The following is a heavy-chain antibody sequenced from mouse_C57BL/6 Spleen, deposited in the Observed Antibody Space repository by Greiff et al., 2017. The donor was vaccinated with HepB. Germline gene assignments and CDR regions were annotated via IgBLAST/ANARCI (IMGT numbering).Heavy chain of an antibody. CDR2: IDPSDSYT. V-gene: IGHV1-69*01. J-gene: IGHJ4*01. D-gene: IGHD2-4*01. CDR3: ARSVYYDYVGNAMDY. Sequence: QVQLQQPGAELVMPGASVKLSCKASGYTFTSYWMHWVKQRPGQGLEWIGEIDPSDSYTNYNQKFKGQSTLTVDKSSSKAYMQLSSLTSEDSAVYYCARSVYYDYVGNAMDYWGQGTSVTVSS. CDR1: GYTFTSYW.